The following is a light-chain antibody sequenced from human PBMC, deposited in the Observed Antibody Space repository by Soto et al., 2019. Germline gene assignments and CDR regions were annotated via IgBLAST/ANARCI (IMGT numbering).Light chain of an antibody. CDR1: QSISNY. CDR3: QRYNDWPPWT. J-gene: IGKJ1*01. V-gene: IGKV3D-15*01. Sequence: EIVLTQSPATLSLSPGERANLSCRASQSISNYLAWYHQKPGQAPRLLIYDASNRATGIPARFSGSGSGTEFTLNISSLQSEDCAVYYCQRYNDWPPWTFGQGTRWIS. CDR2: DAS.